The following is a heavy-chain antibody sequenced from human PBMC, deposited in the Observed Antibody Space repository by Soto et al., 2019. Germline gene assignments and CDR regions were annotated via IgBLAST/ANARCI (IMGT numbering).Heavy chain of an antibody. CDR2: ISSSSSTI. CDR3: ARDPLKWELLSYYYYGMDV. CDR1: GFTFSSYS. Sequence: GGSLRLSCAAPGFTFSSYSMNWVRQAPGKGLEWVSYISSSSSTIYYADSAKGRFTISRDNAKNSLYLQMNSLRDEDTAVYYCARDPLKWELLSYYYYGMDVWGQGTTVTVSS. J-gene: IGHJ6*02. D-gene: IGHD1-26*01. V-gene: IGHV3-48*02.